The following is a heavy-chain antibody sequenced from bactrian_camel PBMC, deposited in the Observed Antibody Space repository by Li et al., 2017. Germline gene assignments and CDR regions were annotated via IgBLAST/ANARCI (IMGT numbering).Heavy chain of an antibody. Sequence: HVQLVESGGGSVQAGGSLRLSCAASKYIYSHNCIGWFRQAPGKEREGVAAIGRDGPTTYADSVKGRFTISKDNTKNTLYLQMNSLKPEDTAMYYCAIVWRSCSGGVPAPQAFDIWGQGTQVTVS. J-gene: IGHJ4*01. CDR1: KYIYSHNC. V-gene: IGHV3S53*01. CDR2: IGRDGPT. CDR3: AIVWRSCSGGVPAPQAFDI. D-gene: IGHD2*01.